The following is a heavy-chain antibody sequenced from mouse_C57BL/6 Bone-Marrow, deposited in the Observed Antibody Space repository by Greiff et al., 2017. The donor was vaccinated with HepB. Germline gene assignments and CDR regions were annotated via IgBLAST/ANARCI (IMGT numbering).Heavy chain of an antibody. CDR3: ARPDGYWAWFAY. V-gene: IGHV5-12*01. J-gene: IGHJ3*01. CDR2: ISNGGGST. CDR1: GFTFSDYY. D-gene: IGHD2-3*01. Sequence: EVQRVESGGGLVQPGGSLKLSCAASGFTFSDYYMYWVRQTPEKRLEWVAYISNGGGSTYYPDTVKGRFTISRDNAKNTLYLQMSRLKSEDTAMYYCARPDGYWAWFAYWGQGTLVTVSA.